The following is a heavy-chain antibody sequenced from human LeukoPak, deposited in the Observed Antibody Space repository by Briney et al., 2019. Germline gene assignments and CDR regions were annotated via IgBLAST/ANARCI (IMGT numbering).Heavy chain of an antibody. CDR1: GFTFSSYA. J-gene: IGHJ4*02. Sequence: PGGSLRLSCAASGFTFSSYAMHWVRQAPGKGLEWVAVISYDGSNKYYADSVKGRFTISRDNSKNTLYLQMNSLRAEDTAVYYCARARTSIAAIARYWGQGTLVTVSS. V-gene: IGHV3-30-3*01. CDR3: ARARTSIAAIARY. D-gene: IGHD6-6*01. CDR2: ISYDGSNK.